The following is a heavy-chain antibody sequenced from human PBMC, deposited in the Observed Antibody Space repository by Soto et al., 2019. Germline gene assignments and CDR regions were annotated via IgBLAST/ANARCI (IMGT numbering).Heavy chain of an antibody. Sequence: SETLSLTCTVSGGSIYSGGYYWSWIRQHPGKGQEWIGYIYYSGSTYYNPSLKSRVTISVDTSKNQFSLNLSSVTAADTAVYYCARGHDYVWGSYPGNWFDPWGQGTLVTVSS. CDR1: GGSIYSGGYY. D-gene: IGHD3-16*02. J-gene: IGHJ5*02. CDR3: ARGHDYVWGSYPGNWFDP. V-gene: IGHV4-31*03. CDR2: IYYSGST.